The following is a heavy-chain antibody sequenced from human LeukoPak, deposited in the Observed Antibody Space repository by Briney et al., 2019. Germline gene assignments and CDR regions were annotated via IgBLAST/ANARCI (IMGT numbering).Heavy chain of an antibody. J-gene: IGHJ6*03. D-gene: IGHD2-2*02. CDR2: IYTSGST. CDR3: ARVAVVVPAAIYDYYYYYMDV. CDR1: GGSISSYY. V-gene: IGHV4-4*08. Sequence: SETLSLTCTVSGGSISSYYWSWIRQPPGKGLEWIGRIYTSGSTNYNPSLKSRVTISVDTSKNQFSLKLSSVTAADTAVYYCARVAVVVPAAIYDYYYYYMDVWGKGTTVTVSS.